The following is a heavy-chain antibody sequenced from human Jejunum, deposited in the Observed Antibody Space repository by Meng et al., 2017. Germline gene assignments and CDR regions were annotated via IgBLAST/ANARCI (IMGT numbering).Heavy chain of an antibody. V-gene: IGHV2-5*02. Sequence: QTTLKESVPTLVKPTQTLTLTCTFSGFSLSTRGVGVGWIRQPPGKALEWLAVIYWDDDKRYSPSLKTRVTITKDTSKNQVVLTMTNMDPVDTATYYCARKGALEPLDYWGQGTLVTVSS. J-gene: IGHJ4*02. CDR1: GFSLSTRGVG. CDR2: IYWDDDK. CDR3: ARKGALEPLDY. D-gene: IGHD1-1*01.